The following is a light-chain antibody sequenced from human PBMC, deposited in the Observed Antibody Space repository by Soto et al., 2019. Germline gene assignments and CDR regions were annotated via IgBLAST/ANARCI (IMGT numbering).Light chain of an antibody. J-gene: IGKJ2*01. CDR1: QSVSSSY. V-gene: IGKV3-20*01. Sequence: EIVLTQSPGTLSLSPGERATLSCRASQSVSSSYLAWYQQKPGQAPRLLIYGASSRATGIPDRFSGSGSGTDFSLTISKLESEDFAVYYCQQYGSSPPVYTFGQGTKVEIK. CDR3: QQYGSSPPVYT. CDR2: GAS.